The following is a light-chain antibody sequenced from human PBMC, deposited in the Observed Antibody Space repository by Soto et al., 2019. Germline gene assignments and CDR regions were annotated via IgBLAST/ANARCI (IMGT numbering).Light chain of an antibody. CDR1: QSLVDRDGNTY. Sequence: DVVMTQSPLSLPVTLGQPASISCRSSQSLVDRDGNTYLNWFQQRPGQSPRRLIYKVSNRDSGVPDRFSGSGSGTDFTLKISRVEAEDVGVYYCMQGTRWPWTFGQGTKVEI. CDR2: KVS. CDR3: MQGTRWPWT. V-gene: IGKV2-30*01. J-gene: IGKJ1*01.